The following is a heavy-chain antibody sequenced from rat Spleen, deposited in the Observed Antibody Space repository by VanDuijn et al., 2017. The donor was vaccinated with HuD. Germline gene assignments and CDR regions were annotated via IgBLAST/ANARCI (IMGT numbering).Heavy chain of an antibody. Sequence: QVQLKESGPGLVQPSQTLSLTCTVSGFSLTSNSVHWVRQPPGKGLEWMGGIWGDGIPNYNSVLKSLLSISRDTSKSQVFLKMSGLKTEDTATYYCARGYYGYTYDWFAYWGQGALVTVSS. CDR1: GFSLTSNS. V-gene: IGHV2-1*01. CDR3: ARGYYGYTYDWFAY. J-gene: IGHJ3*01. D-gene: IGHD1-9*01. CDR2: IWGDGIP.